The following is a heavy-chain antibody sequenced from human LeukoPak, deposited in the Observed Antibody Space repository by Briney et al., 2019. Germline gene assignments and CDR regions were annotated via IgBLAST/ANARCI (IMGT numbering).Heavy chain of an antibody. D-gene: IGHD2-21*01. CDR2: IYASGTT. V-gene: IGHV4-4*07. CDR3: ARGVVIAPQTFDY. Sequence: SETLSLTCTVSGGSINSYFRNWIRQPAGKGLEWIGRIYASGTTNYNPSLKSRVTISVDTSKNQFSLKLSSVTAAGTAVYYCARGVVIAPQTFDYWGQGTLVTVSS. J-gene: IGHJ4*02. CDR1: GGSINSYF.